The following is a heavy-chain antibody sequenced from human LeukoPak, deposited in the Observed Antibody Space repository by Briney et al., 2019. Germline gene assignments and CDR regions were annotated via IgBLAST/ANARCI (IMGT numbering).Heavy chain of an antibody. CDR3: AGIVVVVADNDAFDI. CDR2: ISGSGGST. V-gene: IGHV3-23*01. J-gene: IGHJ3*02. CDR1: GFTFSSYA. D-gene: IGHD2-15*01. Sequence: GGSLRLSCAASGFTFSSYAMSWVRQPPGKGLEWVSAISGSGGSTYYADSVKGRFTISRDNSKNTLYLQMNSLRAEDTAVYYCAGIVVVVADNDAFDIWGQGTMVTVSS.